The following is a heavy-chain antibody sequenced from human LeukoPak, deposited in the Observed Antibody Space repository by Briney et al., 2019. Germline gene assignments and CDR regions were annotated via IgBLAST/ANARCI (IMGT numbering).Heavy chain of an antibody. CDR2: IYHSGST. J-gene: IGHJ4*02. D-gene: IGHD6-19*01. CDR1: GYSISSGYY. V-gene: IGHV4-38-2*02. Sequence: SETLSLTCTVSGYSISSGYYWCWIRQPPGKGLEWIGSIYHSGSTYYNPSLKSRVTISVDTSKNQFSLKLSSVTAADTAVYYCATLGRYSSGWGIDYWGQGTLVTVSS. CDR3: ATLGRYSSGWGIDY.